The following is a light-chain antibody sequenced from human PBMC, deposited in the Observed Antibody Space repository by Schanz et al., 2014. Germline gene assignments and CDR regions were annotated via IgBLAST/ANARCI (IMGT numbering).Light chain of an antibody. Sequence: QSALTQPPSASGSPGQSVTISCTGTSSDVGGYSFVSWYQQHPGKAPKLLIYGVNKRPSGVSDRFSGSKSGNTASLTISGLQADDEADYYCCSYGGRSTLLFGGGTKLTVL. CDR2: GVN. CDR3: CSYGGRSTLL. V-gene: IGLV2-8*01. J-gene: IGLJ2*01. CDR1: SSDVGGYSF.